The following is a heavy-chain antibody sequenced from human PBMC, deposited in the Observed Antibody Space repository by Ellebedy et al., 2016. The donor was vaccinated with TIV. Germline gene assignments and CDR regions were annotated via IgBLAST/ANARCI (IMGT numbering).Heavy chain of an antibody. J-gene: IGHJ6*03. V-gene: IGHV1-2*02. CDR3: ARVPPITIFRAREFYMDV. Sequence: ASVKVSCXASGYTFTGYYMHWVRQAPGQGLEWMGWINPNSGGTNYAQKFQGRVTMTRDTSISTAYMELSRLRSDDTAVYYCARVPPITIFRAREFYMDVWGKGTTVTVSS. D-gene: IGHD3-3*01. CDR2: INPNSGGT. CDR1: GYTFTGYY.